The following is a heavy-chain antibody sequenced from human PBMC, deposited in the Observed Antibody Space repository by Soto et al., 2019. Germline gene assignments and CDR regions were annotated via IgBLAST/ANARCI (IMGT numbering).Heavy chain of an antibody. V-gene: IGHV1-2*02. D-gene: IGHD3-22*01. CDR3: ARRKGDYYDSSGYHYYFDY. CDR2: INPNSGGT. CDR1: GYTFTDYY. J-gene: IGHJ4*02. Sequence: ASVKVSCKASGYTFTDYYVHWVRQAPGQGLEWMGWINPNSGGTKSAQKFQGRVTMTRDTSISTAYMELSRLRSDDTAVYYCARRKGDYYDSSGYHYYFDYWGQGTMVTVYS.